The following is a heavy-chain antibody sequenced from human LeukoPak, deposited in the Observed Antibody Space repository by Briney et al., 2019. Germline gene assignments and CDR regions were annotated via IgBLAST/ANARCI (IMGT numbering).Heavy chain of an antibody. J-gene: IGHJ4*02. Sequence: ASVKVSCKASGYTFTDYYMNWVRQAPGQGLEWMGWINPNSGGTNYAQKFQGRVTMTRDTSITTCYMELSRLRSDDTAMYYCTRALGSDYWGQGTLVTVSS. V-gene: IGHV1-2*02. CDR3: TRALGSDY. CDR1: GYTFTDYY. D-gene: IGHD1-26*01. CDR2: INPNSGGT.